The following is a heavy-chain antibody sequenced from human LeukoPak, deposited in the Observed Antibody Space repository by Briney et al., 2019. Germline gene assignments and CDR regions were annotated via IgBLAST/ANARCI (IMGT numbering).Heavy chain of an antibody. Sequence: SETLFLTCAVYGGSFSPYYWSWIRQSPDKGLEWIGEIYHSGSTNYNPSLKTRVTISVDKSKNQFSLKLSSVTAADTAVYYCARASHDYGDYSHFDYWGQGTLVTVSS. CDR3: ARASHDYGDYSHFDY. J-gene: IGHJ4*02. V-gene: IGHV4-34*01. CDR2: IYHSGST. D-gene: IGHD4-17*01. CDR1: GGSFSPYY.